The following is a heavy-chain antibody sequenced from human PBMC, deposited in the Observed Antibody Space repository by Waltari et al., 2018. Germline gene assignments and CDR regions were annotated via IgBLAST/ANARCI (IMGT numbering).Heavy chain of an antibody. Sequence: EVQLVESGGGLVQPGGSLRLSCTASGYTFKNYAMHWVRQAPGKGLEFVSGISGFGDSTTYTNSVKGRFTISRDNSRNTVSLQMGSLRPEDRATYFCARGLYRELYSGNFFDYWGQGILVTVSS. CDR2: ISGFGDST. D-gene: IGHD1-26*01. CDR1: GYTFKNYA. V-gene: IGHV3-64*01. CDR3: ARGLYRELYSGNFFDY. J-gene: IGHJ4*02.